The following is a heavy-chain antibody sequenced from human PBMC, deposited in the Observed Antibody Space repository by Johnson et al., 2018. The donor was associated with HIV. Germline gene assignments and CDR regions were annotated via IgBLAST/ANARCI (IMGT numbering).Heavy chain of an antibody. D-gene: IGHD1-26*01. CDR3: ARDRPSGSYYVDAFDI. V-gene: IGHV3-30-3*01. CDR2: ISYDGSNN. Sequence: QVQLVESGGGVVQPGRSLRLSCAASGFTFSSYAMHWVRPAPGKGLEWVAVISYDGSNNDYADSVKGRFTISRDNSKNTLYRQMNSLRAEDTAVYYCARDRPSGSYYVDAFDIWGQGTMVTVSS. CDR1: GFTFSSYA. J-gene: IGHJ3*02.